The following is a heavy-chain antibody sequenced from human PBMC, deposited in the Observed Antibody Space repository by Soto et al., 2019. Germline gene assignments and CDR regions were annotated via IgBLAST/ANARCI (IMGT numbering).Heavy chain of an antibody. CDR1: GGTFSSYA. CDR3: ARDSNPNYYYYGMDV. D-gene: IGHD4-4*01. Sequence: SVKVSCKASGGTFSSYAISWVRQAPGQGLEWMGGIIPIFGTANYAQKFQGRVTMTRDASTSTVYMELSSLRSEDTAVYYCARDSNPNYYYYGMDVWGQGTTVTVSS. V-gene: IGHV1-69*05. J-gene: IGHJ6*02. CDR2: IIPIFGTA.